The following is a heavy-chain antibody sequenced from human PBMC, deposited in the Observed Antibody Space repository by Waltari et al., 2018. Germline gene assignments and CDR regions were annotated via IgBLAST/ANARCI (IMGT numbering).Heavy chain of an antibody. CDR3: ARGLAGYCSGGSCYSPLDWFDP. CDR2: IYHSGST. J-gene: IGHJ5*02. V-gene: IGHV4-38-2*01. D-gene: IGHD2-15*01. Sequence: QVQLQESGPGLVKPSETLSLTCAVSGYSISSGYYWGWIRQPPGKGLEWIGSIYHSGSTYYNPSLKSRVTISVDTSKNQFSLKLSSVTAADTAVYYCARGLAGYCSGGSCYSPLDWFDPWGQRTLFTVSS. CDR1: GYSISSGYY.